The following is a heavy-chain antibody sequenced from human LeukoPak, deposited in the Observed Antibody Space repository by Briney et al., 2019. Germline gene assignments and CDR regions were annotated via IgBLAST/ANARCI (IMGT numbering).Heavy chain of an antibody. V-gene: IGHV4-61*02. CDR2: IYTSGST. CDR1: GGSISSGSYY. D-gene: IGHD6-19*01. Sequence: PSETLSLTCTVSGGSISSGSYYWSWIRQPAGKGLEWIGRIYTSGSTNYNPSLKSRVTISVDTSKNQFSLKLSSVTAADTAVYYCARANSSGWYRGLLDYWGQGTLVTVSS. CDR3: ARANSSGWYRGLLDY. J-gene: IGHJ4*02.